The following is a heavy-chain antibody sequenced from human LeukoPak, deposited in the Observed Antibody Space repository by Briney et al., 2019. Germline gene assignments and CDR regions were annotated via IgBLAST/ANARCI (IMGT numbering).Heavy chain of an antibody. CDR2: ISSSGSTI. CDR3: AELGITMIGGV. Sequence: QPGGSLRLSCAASGFTFSSYEMSWVRQAPGKGLEGVSSISSSGSTIYYADSVKGRFTISRDNAKNSLYLQMNSLRAEDTAVYYCAELGITMIGGVWGKGTTVTISS. D-gene: IGHD3-10*02. V-gene: IGHV3-48*03. CDR1: GFTFSSYE. J-gene: IGHJ6*04.